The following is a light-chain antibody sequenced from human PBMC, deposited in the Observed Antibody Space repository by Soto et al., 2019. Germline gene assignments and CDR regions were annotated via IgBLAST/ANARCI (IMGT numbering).Light chain of an antibody. CDR2: SND. V-gene: IGLV1-44*01. CDR3: ATWDDSLSGVV. J-gene: IGLJ2*01. CDR1: SSNIGSNT. Sequence: QSVLTQPPSASGTPGQTVTISCSGSSSNIGSNTVNWYQQLPGTAPKLLIYSNDQRPSGVPDRFSGSKSGTSASLAISGLQSEDEGDYYCATWDDSLSGVVFGGGTKVTVL.